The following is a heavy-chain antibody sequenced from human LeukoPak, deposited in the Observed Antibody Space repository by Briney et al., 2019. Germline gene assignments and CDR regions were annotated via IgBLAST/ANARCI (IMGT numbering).Heavy chain of an antibody. CDR2: ISDTGDST. D-gene: IGHD2-15*01. CDR3: AKGRIKTYTAPEC. J-gene: IGHJ4*02. V-gene: IGHV3-23*01. Sequence: GWSLRLSCAGSGFTFGSFGMIWVRQAPGKGLEWVSSISDTGDSTFYAGSVKGRFTISRDNSKNTLYLQMNSLRAEDTAVYYCAKGRIKTYTAPECWGQGTLVTVSS. CDR1: GFTFGSFG.